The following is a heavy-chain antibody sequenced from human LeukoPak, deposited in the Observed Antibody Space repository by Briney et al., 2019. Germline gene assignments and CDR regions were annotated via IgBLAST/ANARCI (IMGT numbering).Heavy chain of an antibody. Sequence: PSETLSLTCAVSGGSITSDTYYWSWIRQLPGKGLEWIGYILHSGSTYYNPSLKSRVTISIDTSKSQFSLKLSSVTAADTAVYYCAKTRDFWSGYFDYWGQGTLVTVSS. J-gene: IGHJ4*02. V-gene: IGHV4-30-2*01. CDR1: GGSITSDTYY. CDR3: AKTRDFWSGYFDY. CDR2: ILHSGST. D-gene: IGHD3-3*01.